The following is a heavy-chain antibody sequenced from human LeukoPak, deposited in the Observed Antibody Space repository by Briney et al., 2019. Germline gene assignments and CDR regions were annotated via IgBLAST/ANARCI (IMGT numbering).Heavy chain of an antibody. CDR2: ISYDGSNK. V-gene: IGHV3-30-3*01. Sequence: PGGSLRLSCAASGFTFDDYAMHWVRQAPGKGLEWVAVISYDGSNKYYADSVKGRFTISRDNSENTLYLQMNSLRAEDTAVYYCARDPTMVRGVIGAYYFDYWGQGTLVTVSS. CDR1: GFTFDDYA. CDR3: ARDPTMVRGVIGAYYFDY. J-gene: IGHJ4*02. D-gene: IGHD3-10*01.